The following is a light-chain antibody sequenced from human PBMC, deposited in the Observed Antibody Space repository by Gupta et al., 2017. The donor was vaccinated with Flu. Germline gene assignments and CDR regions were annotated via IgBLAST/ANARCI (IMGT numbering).Light chain of an antibody. CDR3: QVWDTDTDHQV. CDR1: NIRNKL. CDR2: DDS. Sequence: GGENIRNKLVHWYKQKAGQAPVLVVHDDSGRPSGIPERLSGSNSGTTATLTIARVEAGDEADYYCQVWDTDTDHQVFGGGTKLTVL. V-gene: IGLV3-21*02. J-gene: IGLJ2*01.